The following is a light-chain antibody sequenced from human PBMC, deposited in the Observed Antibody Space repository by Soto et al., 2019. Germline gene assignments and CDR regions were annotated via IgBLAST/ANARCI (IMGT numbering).Light chain of an antibody. J-gene: IGKJ1*01. CDR3: QQDRGHTT. CDR1: QTISSW. Sequence: DIQMTQSPSTPSGSVGDRVTITFRASQTISSWLAWYQQKPGKAPKLLIYKASTLKSGVPSRFSGSGSGTEFSLTISSLQPDDIATYDRQQDRGHTTFGQGTKVDIK. V-gene: IGKV1-5*03. CDR2: KAS.